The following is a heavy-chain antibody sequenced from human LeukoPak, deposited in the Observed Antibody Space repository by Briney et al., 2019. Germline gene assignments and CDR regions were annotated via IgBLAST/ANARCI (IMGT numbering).Heavy chain of an antibody. V-gene: IGHV4-4*02. CDR3: AGLVGRYSSGLYYYYFDY. CDR2: MYLSGTT. Sequence: GSLRLSCAASGFTFSSYIMYWVRQAPGKGLEWIGEMYLSGTTHSNPSVKSRVTISIDKSKNQFFLNLSSVTAADTAVYYCAGLVGRYSSGLYYYYFDYWGQGTLVTVSS. D-gene: IGHD3-22*01. CDR1: GFTFSSYIM. J-gene: IGHJ4*02.